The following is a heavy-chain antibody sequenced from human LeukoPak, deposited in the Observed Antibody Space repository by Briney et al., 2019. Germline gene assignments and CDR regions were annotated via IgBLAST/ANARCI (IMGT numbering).Heavy chain of an antibody. Sequence: GGSLRLSCAASGFTFSDYAMSWVRQAPGKGLEWVSVLSGPSLMTYYADSVKGRFTISRDNSKNTLYLQMNSLRAEDTATYYCAARPTSAAVAPSDYWGQGTLVTVSS. D-gene: IGHD6-19*01. V-gene: IGHV3-23*01. CDR2: LSGPSLMT. CDR1: GFTFSDYA. J-gene: IGHJ4*02. CDR3: AARPTSAAVAPSDY.